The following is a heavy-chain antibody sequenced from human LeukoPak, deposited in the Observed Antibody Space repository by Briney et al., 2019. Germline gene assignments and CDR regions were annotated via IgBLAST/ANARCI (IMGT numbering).Heavy chain of an antibody. J-gene: IGHJ6*03. CDR2: IYYSGST. CDR1: GGSISSYY. Sequence: SETLSLTCTVSGGSISSYYWGWIRQPPGKGLEWIGSIYYSGSTYYNPSLKSRVTISVDTSKNQFSLKLSSVTAADTAVYYCARSTSHEYYYYYMDVWGKGTTVTVSS. CDR3: ARSTSHEYYYYYMDV. V-gene: IGHV4-39*01.